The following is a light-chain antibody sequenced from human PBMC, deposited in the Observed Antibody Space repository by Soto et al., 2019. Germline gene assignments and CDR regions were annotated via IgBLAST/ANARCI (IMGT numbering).Light chain of an antibody. CDR3: CSYAGDSAWV. CDR1: SSDVGSYKF. Sequence: QSALTQPASVSGSPGQSITISCTGTSSDVGSYKFVSWYQQHPGKAPKHMISEGSKRPSGVSNRFSCSKSGNTASLTISGLQAEDEADYYCCSYAGDSAWVFGGGTKLTVL. J-gene: IGLJ3*02. V-gene: IGLV2-23*01. CDR2: EGS.